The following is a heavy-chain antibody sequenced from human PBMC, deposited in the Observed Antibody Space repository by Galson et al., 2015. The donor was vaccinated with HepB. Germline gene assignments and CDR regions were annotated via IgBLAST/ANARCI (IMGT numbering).Heavy chain of an antibody. CDR3: ATGRGSGSYLPFDY. V-gene: IGHV3-23*01. Sequence: SLRLSCAASGLTFSSYAMSWVRQAPGKGLEWVSAISGSGGSTYYADSVKGRFTISRDNSKNTLYLQMNSLRAEDTAVYYCATGRGSGSYLPFDYWGQGTLVTVSS. D-gene: IGHD1-26*01. J-gene: IGHJ4*02. CDR2: ISGSGGST. CDR1: GLTFSSYA.